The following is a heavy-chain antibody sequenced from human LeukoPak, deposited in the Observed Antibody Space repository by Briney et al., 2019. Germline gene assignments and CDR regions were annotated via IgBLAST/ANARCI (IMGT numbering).Heavy chain of an antibody. CDR3: ARDGADVYGRAFDY. J-gene: IGHJ4*02. Sequence: PSETLSLTCNVSGGSISSYFWTWIRQPAGKGLEWIGGIHASGTTNYNSSLKSRVSMSVDTSKNQFSLKLTSVTAADTAVYFCARDGADVYGRAFDYWGQGTLVSVSS. CDR2: IHASGTT. CDR1: GGSISSYF. V-gene: IGHV4-4*07. D-gene: IGHD3-10*01.